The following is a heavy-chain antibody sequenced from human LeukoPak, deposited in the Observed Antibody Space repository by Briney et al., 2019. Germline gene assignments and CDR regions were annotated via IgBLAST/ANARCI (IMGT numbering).Heavy chain of an antibody. J-gene: IGHJ4*02. V-gene: IGHV6-1*01. D-gene: IGHD3-10*01. Sequence: SPTLSLTCAISGDRVSTNSGAWNWIRQSPSRGLEWLGRTYYRSRWHFDYTASVNSRISINPDTSKNEFSLELKSVTADDTAVYYCARFEGGAPDYWGQGTLVTVSS. CDR3: ARFEGGAPDY. CDR2: TYYRSRWHF. CDR1: GDRVSTNSGA.